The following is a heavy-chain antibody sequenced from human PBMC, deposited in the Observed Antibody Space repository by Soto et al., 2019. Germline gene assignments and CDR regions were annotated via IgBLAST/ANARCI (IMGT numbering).Heavy chain of an antibody. CDR3: ARLSLCSGGSCYDWFDP. J-gene: IGHJ5*02. Sequence: SETLSLTCTVSGGSISSYYWSWIRQPPGKGLEWIGYIYYSGSTNYNPSLKSRVTISVDTSKNQFSLKLSSATAADTAVYYCARLSLCSGGSCYDWFDPWGQGTLVTVSS. V-gene: IGHV4-59*08. CDR1: GGSISSYY. CDR2: IYYSGST. D-gene: IGHD2-15*01.